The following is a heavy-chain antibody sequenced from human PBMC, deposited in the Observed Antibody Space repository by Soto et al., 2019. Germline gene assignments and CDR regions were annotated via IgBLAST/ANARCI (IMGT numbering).Heavy chain of an antibody. J-gene: IGHJ3*02. CDR3: PSWTTVATERFDAFDT. CDR2: IHSSGST. CDR1: GVSFSSYY. Sequence: PSETLSLTFTVSGVSFSSYYWSWIRQPPGKGQEWIGYIHSSGSTSYNPSPNSRVAISVDTTKNPFSMKLTSVTAAHSPLYSCPSWTTVATERFDAFDTWGKVTMFTVS. V-gene: IGHV4-59*01. D-gene: IGHD4-17*01.